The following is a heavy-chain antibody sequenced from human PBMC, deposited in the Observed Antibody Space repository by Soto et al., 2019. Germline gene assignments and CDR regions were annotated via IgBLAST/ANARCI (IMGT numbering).Heavy chain of an antibody. V-gene: IGHV3-33*01. CDR1: GFTFSSYG. J-gene: IGHJ4*02. Sequence: QVQLVESGGGVVQPGRSLRLSCAASGFTFSSYGMHWIRQAPGKGLEWVAVIWYDGSNKYYADSVKGRFTISRDNSKNTLYLQMNSLRAEDTAVYYCARDEGDQLGGNSVFGVWGQGTLVTVSS. CDR2: IWYDGSNK. D-gene: IGHD2-21*02. CDR3: ARDEGDQLGGNSVFGV.